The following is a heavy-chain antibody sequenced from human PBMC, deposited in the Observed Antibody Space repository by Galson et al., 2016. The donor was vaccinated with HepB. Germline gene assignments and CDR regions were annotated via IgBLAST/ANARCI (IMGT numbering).Heavy chain of an antibody. CDR1: GHILTAIS. V-gene: IGHV1-24*01. Sequence: SVKVPCKVPGHILTAISMHWVRQAPAKGLEWMGGFDPEDGETIDAQKFQSRVTMTEDTPTDTAYMELTSLRSEDTSFYFGATGAITGTTGHAYHDAFDLWGQGTMVTVSS. CDR2: FDPEDGET. CDR3: ATGAITGTTGHAYHDAFDL. D-gene: IGHD1-20*01. J-gene: IGHJ3*01.